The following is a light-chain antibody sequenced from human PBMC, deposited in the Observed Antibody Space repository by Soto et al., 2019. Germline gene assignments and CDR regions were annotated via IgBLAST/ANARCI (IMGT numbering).Light chain of an antibody. V-gene: IGKV3D-20*02. J-gene: IGKJ4*01. CDR1: QSVSSSF. CDR2: DAS. CDR3: QQYNNWPLT. Sequence: EIVLTQSPGTLSLSPGERATLSCRASQSVSSSFLAWYQQKVGQAPRLLIYDASSRATGIPDRFSGSGSGTDFTLTISRLEPEDFAVYYCQQYNNWPLTFGGGTKVEIK.